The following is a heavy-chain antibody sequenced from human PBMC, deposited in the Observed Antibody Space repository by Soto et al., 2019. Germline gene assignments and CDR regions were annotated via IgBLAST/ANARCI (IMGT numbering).Heavy chain of an antibody. CDR2: IDPSDSYT. D-gene: IGHD3-10*01. Sequence: GESLKISCKDSGYSVTNYWISWVRQMPGKGLEWMGRIDPSDSYTNYSPSFQGHVTISADKSISTAYLQWSSLKASDTAMYYCARHAKLLWFGELYNYFDYWGQGTLVTVSS. J-gene: IGHJ4*02. CDR3: ARHAKLLWFGELYNYFDY. V-gene: IGHV5-10-1*01. CDR1: GYSVTNYW.